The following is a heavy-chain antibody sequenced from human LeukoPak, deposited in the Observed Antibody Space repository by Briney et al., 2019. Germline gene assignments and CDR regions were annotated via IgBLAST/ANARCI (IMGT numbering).Heavy chain of an antibody. Sequence: SETLSLTCTVSGGSISSGGYYWSWIRQHPGKGLEWIGYIYYSGSTYYNPSLKSRVTISVDTSKNQFSLKLSSVTAEDTAVYYCARDSDYGYSSSAHGMDVWGQGTTVTVSS. CDR1: GGSISSGGYY. CDR3: ARDSDYGYSSSAHGMDV. V-gene: IGHV4-31*03. J-gene: IGHJ6*02. CDR2: IYYSGST. D-gene: IGHD6-6*01.